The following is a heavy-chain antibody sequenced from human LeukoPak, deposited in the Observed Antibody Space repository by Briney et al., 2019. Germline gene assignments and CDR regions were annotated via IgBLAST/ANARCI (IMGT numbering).Heavy chain of an antibody. D-gene: IGHD2-15*01. J-gene: IGHJ3*02. CDR1: GGSISSSSYY. V-gene: IGHV4-39*01. CDR3: AIAISRDATRALDI. Sequence: SETLSLTCTVSGGSISSSSYYWGWIRQPPGKGLEWIGSIYYSGSTYYNPSLKGRVTISVDTSKNQFSLKLSSVTAADTAAYYCAIAISRDATRALDIWGQGTMVTVSS. CDR2: IYYSGST.